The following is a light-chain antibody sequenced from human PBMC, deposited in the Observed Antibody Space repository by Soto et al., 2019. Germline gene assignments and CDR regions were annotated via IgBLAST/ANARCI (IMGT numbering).Light chain of an antibody. V-gene: IGKV3-20*01. CDR2: GAS. J-gene: IGKJ5*01. CDR3: QLYGSSPQVT. Sequence: ELVLTQSPRTLSLSLGVQAPSXLRTSQSVSSRLAWYQQKPGQAPRLLISGASSRATGIPDRFSGSGSATDFTLTISRLEPEDFAVYYCQLYGSSPQVTFGQGTRLEIK. CDR1: QSVSSR.